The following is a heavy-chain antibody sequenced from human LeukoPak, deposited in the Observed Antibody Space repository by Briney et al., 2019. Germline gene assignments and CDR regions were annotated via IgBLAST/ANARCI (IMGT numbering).Heavy chain of an antibody. Sequence: GASVKASCKASGYTFTGYYMHWVRQAPGQGLEWMGWINPNSGGTNYAQKFQGRVTMTRDTSISTAYMELSRLRSDDTAVYYCARDRLDIVAKKGNYWGQGTLVTVSS. CDR2: INPNSGGT. J-gene: IGHJ4*02. D-gene: IGHD5-12*01. CDR1: GYTFTGYY. V-gene: IGHV1-2*02. CDR3: ARDRLDIVAKKGNY.